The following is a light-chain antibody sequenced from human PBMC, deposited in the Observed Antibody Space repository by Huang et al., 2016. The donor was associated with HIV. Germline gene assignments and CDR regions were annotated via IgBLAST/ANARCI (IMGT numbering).Light chain of an antibody. CDR2: DAS. CDR1: QTVKSDY. V-gene: IGKV3D-20*01. CDR3: QQYGTSPRT. Sequence: EIVLTQSPATLSLSPGGRATLSCGASQTVKSDYLAWYQQRPGLAPRLVIYDASNRAAGIPDRFSASGSGTDFTLTISRLESEDFAIYYCQQYGTSPRTFGQGTRVEIK. J-gene: IGKJ1*01.